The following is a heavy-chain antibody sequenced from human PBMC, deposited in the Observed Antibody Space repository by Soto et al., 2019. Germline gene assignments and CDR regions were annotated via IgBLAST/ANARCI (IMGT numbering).Heavy chain of an antibody. CDR1: GFTFSSYG. CDR3: ARDNYGDYYLDY. D-gene: IGHD4-17*01. V-gene: IGHV3-33*01. J-gene: IGHJ4*02. Sequence: GGSLRLSCAASGFTFSSYGMHWVRQAPGKGLEWVAVIWYDGSNKYYADSVKGRFTISRDNSKNTLYLQMNSLRAEDTAVYYCARDNYGDYYLDYWGQGTLVTVSS. CDR2: IWYDGSNK.